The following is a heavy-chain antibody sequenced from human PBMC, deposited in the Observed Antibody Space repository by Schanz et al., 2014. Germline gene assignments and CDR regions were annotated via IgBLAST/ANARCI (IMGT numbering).Heavy chain of an antibody. D-gene: IGHD3-3*01. CDR1: GFTFSTHA. CDR2: VSSDGNND. J-gene: IGHJ4*02. Sequence: ESGGTLVRPGGPLRLSCAASGFTFSTHAMHWVRQAPGKGLEWVALVSSDGNNDYYTDSVKGRFTISRDNSKNTVHLQMNSLRAEDTAVYYCVRDSFFAFDYWGQGTLVTVSS. CDR3: VRDSFFAFDY. V-gene: IGHV3-30*03.